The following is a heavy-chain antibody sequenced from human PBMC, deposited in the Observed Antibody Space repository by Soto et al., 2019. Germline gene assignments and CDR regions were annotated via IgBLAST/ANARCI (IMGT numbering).Heavy chain of an antibody. V-gene: IGHV1-46*01. CDR1: GYTFTNYY. Sequence: QVQLVQSGAEVKEPGASVKVSCTASGYTFTNYYMHWLRQAPGQGLEWLGIINPNGGYTSYAQKFQDRVPMTRDTSTRTFYMELSSLRSEDTAVYYCARVRRMTGNIQDNWFDPWGQGTLVTVSS. D-gene: IGHD1-1*01. CDR2: INPNGGYT. J-gene: IGHJ5*02. CDR3: ARVRRMTGNIQDNWFDP.